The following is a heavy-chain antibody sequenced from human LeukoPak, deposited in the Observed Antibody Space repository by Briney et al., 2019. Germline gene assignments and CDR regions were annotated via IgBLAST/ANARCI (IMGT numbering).Heavy chain of an antibody. D-gene: IGHD6-13*01. CDR2: IYPGDSDT. CDR1: GYSFTSYW. Sequence: PGESLKISCKGSGYSFTSYWIGWVRQMPGKGLEWMGIIYPGDSDTRYSPSFQGQVTISADKSISTAYLQWSSLKASDTAMYYCARRTTIAAAGGVIDWFDPWGQGTLVTVSS. CDR3: ARRTTIAAAGGVIDWFDP. J-gene: IGHJ5*02. V-gene: IGHV5-51*01.